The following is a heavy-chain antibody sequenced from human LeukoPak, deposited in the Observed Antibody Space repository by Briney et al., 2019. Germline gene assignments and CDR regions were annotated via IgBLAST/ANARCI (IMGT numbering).Heavy chain of an antibody. V-gene: IGHV1-69*01. CDR2: IIPIFGTA. CDR1: GGTFSSYA. D-gene: IGHD2-2*01. Sequence: SVKVSCKASGGTFSSYAISWVRQAAGQGLEWMGGIIPIFGTANYAQKFQGRVTITADESTSTAYMELSSLRSEDTAVYYCARDRANCSSTSCYVRWVGWFDPWGQGTLVTVSS. J-gene: IGHJ5*02. CDR3: ARDRANCSSTSCYVRWVGWFDP.